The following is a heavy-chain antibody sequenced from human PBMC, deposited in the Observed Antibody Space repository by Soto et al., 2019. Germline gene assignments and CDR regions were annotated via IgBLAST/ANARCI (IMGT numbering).Heavy chain of an antibody. D-gene: IGHD1-26*01. CDR2: IYYSGST. V-gene: IGHV4-59*13. CDR3: ARVVGGGSYYFDY. Sequence: SETLSLTCTVSGGSISSYYWSWIRQPPGKGLEWIGYIYYSGSTNYNPSLKSRVTISVDTSKNQFSLKLSSVTAADPAVYYCARVVGGGSYYFDYWGQGTLVTVSS. J-gene: IGHJ4*02. CDR1: GGSISSYY.